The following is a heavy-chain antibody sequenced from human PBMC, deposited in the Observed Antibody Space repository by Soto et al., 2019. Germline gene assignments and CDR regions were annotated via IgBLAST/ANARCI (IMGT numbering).Heavy chain of an antibody. Sequence: SETLSLTCTVSGDSVSNSNYYWGWIRQSPGKGLEWIGSVYYRGRSYSKSSVKSRVTISVDTSKNQFSLNLNSVTASDTAVYYCVSQRTSVLTQAYFDYWGPGALVTVSS. V-gene: IGHV4-39*01. D-gene: IGHD2-8*01. CDR1: GDSVSNSNYY. CDR2: VYYRGRS. CDR3: VSQRTSVLTQAYFDY. J-gene: IGHJ4*02.